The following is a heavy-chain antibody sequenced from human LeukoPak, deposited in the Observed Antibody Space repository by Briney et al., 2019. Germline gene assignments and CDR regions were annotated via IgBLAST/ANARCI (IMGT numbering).Heavy chain of an antibody. D-gene: IGHD6-19*01. Sequence: GGSLRLSCAASGFTFSSYGMHWVRQAPGKGLEWVAVISYDGSNKYYADSVKGRFTISRDNSKNTLYLQMNSLRAEDTAVYYCAKEYPVAAIDVFDIWGQGTMVTVSS. CDR1: GFTFSSYG. V-gene: IGHV3-30*18. J-gene: IGHJ3*02. CDR3: AKEYPVAAIDVFDI. CDR2: ISYDGSNK.